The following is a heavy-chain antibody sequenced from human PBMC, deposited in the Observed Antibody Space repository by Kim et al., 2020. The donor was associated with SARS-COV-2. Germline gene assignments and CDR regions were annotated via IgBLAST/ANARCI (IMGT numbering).Heavy chain of an antibody. Sequence: TYYADSVKGRFTISRDNSKNTLYLQMNSLRAEDTAVYYCAKAPHIGGFDYWGQGTLVTVSS. CDR3: AKAPHIGGFDY. CDR2: T. V-gene: IGHV3-23*01. D-gene: IGHD2-15*01. J-gene: IGHJ4*02.